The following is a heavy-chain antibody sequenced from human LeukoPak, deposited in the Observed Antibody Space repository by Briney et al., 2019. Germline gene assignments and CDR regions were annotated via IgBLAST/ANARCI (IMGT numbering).Heavy chain of an antibody. D-gene: IGHD2-2*01. CDR1: GNTFTGYY. CDR2: INPNSGGT. Sequence: ASVKVSCKASGNTFTGYYMHWVRQAPGQGLEWMGWINPNSGGTNYAQKFQGRVTMTRDTSISTAYMELSRLRSDNTAVYYCASGCSSTSCYEYYFDYWGQGTLVTVSS. CDR3: ASGCSSTSCYEYYFDY. J-gene: IGHJ4*02. V-gene: IGHV1-2*02.